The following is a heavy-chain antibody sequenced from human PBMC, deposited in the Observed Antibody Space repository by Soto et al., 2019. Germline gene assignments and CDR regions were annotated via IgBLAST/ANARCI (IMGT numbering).Heavy chain of an antibody. CDR2: INAGNGNT. J-gene: IGHJ6*02. Sequence: ASVKVSCKASGYTFTSYAMHWVRQAPGQRLEWMGWINAGNGNTKYSQKFQGRVTITRDTSASTAYMELSSLRSEDTAVYYCARELGSGYSSSWYPHYYYGMDVWGPGTTVTVSS. V-gene: IGHV1-3*01. CDR3: ARELGSGYSSSWYPHYYYGMDV. CDR1: GYTFTSYA. D-gene: IGHD6-13*01.